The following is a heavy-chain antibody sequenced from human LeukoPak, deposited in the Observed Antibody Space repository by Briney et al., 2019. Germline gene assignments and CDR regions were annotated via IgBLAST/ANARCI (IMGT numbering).Heavy chain of an antibody. CDR1: GFTFSPHY. Sequence: GGSLRLSCAASGFTFSPHYMDWVRQSPGQGLEWVGLIRNKANGYTTIYAASVKGRFTISRDDSKNSVYLQMDSLKTEDTSVYYCGDLGSAGTDHWGQGTLVTVSS. CDR3: GDLGSAGTDH. D-gene: IGHD3-10*01. V-gene: IGHV3-72*01. CDR2: IRNKANGYTT. J-gene: IGHJ4*02.